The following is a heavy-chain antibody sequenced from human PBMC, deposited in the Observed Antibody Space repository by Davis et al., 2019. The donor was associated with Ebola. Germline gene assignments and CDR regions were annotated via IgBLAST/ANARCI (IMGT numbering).Heavy chain of an antibody. J-gene: IGHJ6*02. CDR1: GFTFSSYA. CDR3: ANQNNSGWFYFYYGMDV. V-gene: IGHV3-23*01. D-gene: IGHD6-19*01. Sequence: GESLKISCAASGFTFSSYAMSWVRQAPGKGLEWVSAISGSGGSTYYADSVKGRFTISRDNSKNTLYLQMNSLRAEDTAVYYCANQNNSGWFYFYYGMDVWGQGTTVIVSS. CDR2: ISGSGGST.